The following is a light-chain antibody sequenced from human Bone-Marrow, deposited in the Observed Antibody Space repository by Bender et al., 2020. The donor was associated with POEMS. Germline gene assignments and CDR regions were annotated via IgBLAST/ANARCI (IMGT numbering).Light chain of an antibody. CDR1: TSDVDDYNF. CDR2: DVI. J-gene: IGLJ3*02. Sequence: QSALTQPRSVSGSPGQSVTISCTGSTSDVDDYNFVSWYQQHPGKAPKLIIYDVIKRPSGVPDRLSGSNSGNTASLTISGLQAEDGADYYCSSYAGSYNWVFGGGTNLTVL. CDR3: SSYAGSYNWV. V-gene: IGLV2-11*01.